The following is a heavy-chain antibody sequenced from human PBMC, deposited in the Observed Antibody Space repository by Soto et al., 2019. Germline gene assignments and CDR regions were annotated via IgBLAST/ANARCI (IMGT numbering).Heavy chain of an antibody. J-gene: IGHJ4*02. D-gene: IGHD3-9*01. V-gene: IGHV1-3*01. Sequence: QVQLVQSGAEVKKPGASVKVSCKASGYTFTSYAMHWVRQAPGQRLEWMGWINAGNGNTKYSQNFQGRVTITSDTTATTAYMELTGLRSEDTARYYCARHLMDYDILTGSYMGYYFDYWGQATLVTVSS. CDR1: GYTFTSYA. CDR2: INAGNGNT. CDR3: ARHLMDYDILTGSYMGYYFDY.